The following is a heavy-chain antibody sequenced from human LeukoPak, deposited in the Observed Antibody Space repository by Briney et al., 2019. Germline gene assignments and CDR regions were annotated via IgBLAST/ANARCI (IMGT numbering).Heavy chain of an antibody. V-gene: IGHV1-46*01. CDR2: INPSGGST. CDR3: ARSYGLSGYEAYYYYGMDV. D-gene: IGHD5-12*01. Sequence: ASVKVSCKASGYTFTSYYMHWVRQAPGQGLEWMGIINPSGGSTSYAQKFQGRVTTTRDTSTSTVYMELSSLRSEDTAVYYCARSYGLSGYEAYYYYGMDVWGQGTTVTVSS. J-gene: IGHJ6*02. CDR1: GYTFTSYY.